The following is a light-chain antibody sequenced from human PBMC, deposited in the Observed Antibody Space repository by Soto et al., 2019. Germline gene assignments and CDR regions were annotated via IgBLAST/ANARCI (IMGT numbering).Light chain of an antibody. J-gene: IGKJ2*01. V-gene: IGKV3-20*01. CDR1: QSVSSRS. Sequence: EIVLTQSPGTLSLSPGERATLSCRASQSVSSRSLAWYQQKPGQAPRLLIYDASNRATGIPDRFSGSGSGTDFTLTISRLEPEDFAVYYCQQYGDSPPNTFGQGTKVDIK. CDR2: DAS. CDR3: QQYGDSPPNT.